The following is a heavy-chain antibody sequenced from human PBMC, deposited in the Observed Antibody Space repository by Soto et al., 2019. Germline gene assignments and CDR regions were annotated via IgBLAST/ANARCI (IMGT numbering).Heavy chain of an antibody. Sequence: ASVKVSCKASGGTFSSYAISWVRQAPGQGLEWMGGIIPIFGTANYAQKFQGRVTITADESTSTAYMELSSLRSEDTAVYYCARAKNSSIPFDPWGQGTLVTVSS. CDR3: ARAKNSSIPFDP. CDR2: IIPIFGTA. V-gene: IGHV1-69*13. J-gene: IGHJ5*02. CDR1: GGTFSSYA. D-gene: IGHD6-13*01.